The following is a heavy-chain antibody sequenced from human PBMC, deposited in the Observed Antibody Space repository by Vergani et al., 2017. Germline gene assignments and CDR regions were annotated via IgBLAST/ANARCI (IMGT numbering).Heavy chain of an antibody. J-gene: IGHJ3*02. Sequence: QVQLVQSGAEVKKPGASVKVSCKASGYKFTGYYIHWVRQAPGQGLEWMGWINPNSGGTNYAQKFQGRVTMTRDTSISTAYMELSRLRSDDTAVYYCARMERELLSGKAFDIWGQGTMVTVSS. CDR2: INPNSGGT. CDR1: GYKFTGYY. CDR3: ARMERELLSGKAFDI. V-gene: IGHV1-2*02. D-gene: IGHD1-26*01.